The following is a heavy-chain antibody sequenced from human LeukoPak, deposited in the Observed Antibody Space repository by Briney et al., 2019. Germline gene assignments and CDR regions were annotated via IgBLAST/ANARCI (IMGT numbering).Heavy chain of an antibody. CDR1: GFTFSSYW. J-gene: IGHJ4*02. CDR2: INSDGSST. Sequence: GGSLRLSCAASGFTFSSYWMHWVRQAPGKGLVWVSRINSDGSSTSYADSVKGRFTISRDNAKNTLYLQMNSLRAEDTAVYYCARDRSHYDSSGTTDYWGQGTLVTVSS. CDR3: ARDRSHYDSSGTTDY. V-gene: IGHV3-74*01. D-gene: IGHD3-22*01.